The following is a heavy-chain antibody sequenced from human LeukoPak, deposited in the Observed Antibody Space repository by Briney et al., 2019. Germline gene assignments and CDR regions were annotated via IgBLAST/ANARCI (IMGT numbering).Heavy chain of an antibody. Sequence: SETLSLTCTVSGGSISSGSYYWSWIRQPAGKGLEWIGRIYTSGSTNYNPSLKSRVTISVDTSKNQFSLKLSSVTAADTAVYYCVREYRRYYYYMDVWGKGTTVTISS. J-gene: IGHJ6*03. CDR3: VREYRRYYYYMDV. V-gene: IGHV4-61*02. CDR1: GGSISSGSYY. D-gene: IGHD3-16*02. CDR2: IYTSGST.